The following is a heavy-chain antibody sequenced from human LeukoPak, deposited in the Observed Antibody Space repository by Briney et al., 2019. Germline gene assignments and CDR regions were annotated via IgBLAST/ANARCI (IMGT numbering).Heavy chain of an antibody. CDR2: IYTSGST. D-gene: IGHD3-22*01. Sequence: PSQTLSLACTVSGGSISSGSYYWSWIRQPAGTGLEWIGRIYTSGSTNYNPSLKSRVTISVDTSKNQFSLKLSSVTAADTAVYYCARVLDYYDSSGYYEWFDPWGQGTLVTVSS. CDR1: GGSISSGSYY. J-gene: IGHJ5*02. CDR3: ARVLDYYDSSGYYEWFDP. V-gene: IGHV4-61*02.